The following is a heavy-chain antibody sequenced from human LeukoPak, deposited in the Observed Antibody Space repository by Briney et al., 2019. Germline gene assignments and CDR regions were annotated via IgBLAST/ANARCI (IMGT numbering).Heavy chain of an antibody. V-gene: IGHV4-59*01. CDR1: GGSISSYY. Sequence: SETLSLTCTVSGGSISSYYWSLIRQPPGKGLEWIGYIYYSGSTNYNPSLKSRVTISVDTSKNQFSLKLSSVTAADTAVYYCASLYITMITKWGQGTLVTVSS. J-gene: IGHJ4*02. D-gene: IGHD3-22*01. CDR3: ASLYITMITK. CDR2: IYYSGST.